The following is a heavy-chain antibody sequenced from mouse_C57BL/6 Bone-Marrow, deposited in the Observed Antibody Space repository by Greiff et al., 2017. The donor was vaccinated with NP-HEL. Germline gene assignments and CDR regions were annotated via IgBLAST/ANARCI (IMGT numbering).Heavy chain of an antibody. CDR1: GYTFTSYW. V-gene: IGHV1-64*01. CDR3: ARGGGLYYDYDESYWYFDV. D-gene: IGHD2-4*01. CDR2: IHPNSGST. Sequence: QVQLKQPGAELVKPGASVKLSCKASGYTFTSYWMHWVKQRPGQGLEWIGMIHPNSGSTNYNEKFKSKATLTVDKSSSTAYMQLSSLTSEDSAVYYCARGGGLYYDYDESYWYFDVWGTGTTVTVSS. J-gene: IGHJ1*03.